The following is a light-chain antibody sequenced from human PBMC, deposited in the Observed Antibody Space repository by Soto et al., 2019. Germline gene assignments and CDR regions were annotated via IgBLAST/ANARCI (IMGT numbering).Light chain of an antibody. CDR2: TLS. CDR3: MQRREFPIT. J-gene: IGKJ5*01. CDR1: QSLLDRADGNTY. Sequence: DIVMTQTPLSVPVTPGQPAAISCMPSQSLLDRADGNTYLDWYVQKPGQSPQLLIYTLSSRASGVPDRFSGIGSRTDFTLKISRVEAEDVGVYYCMQRREFPITFGQGTRLEIK. V-gene: IGKV2-40*01.